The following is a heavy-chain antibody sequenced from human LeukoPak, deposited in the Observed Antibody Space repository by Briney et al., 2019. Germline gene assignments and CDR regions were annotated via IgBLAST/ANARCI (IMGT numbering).Heavy chain of an antibody. V-gene: IGHV4-4*02. J-gene: IGHJ3*02. CDR3: AGRNAENWRDAFDI. D-gene: IGHD1-1*01. CDR1: GGSISSSNW. Sequence: SETLSLTCAVSGGSISSSNWWSWVRQPPGKGLEWIGEIYHSGSTNYNPSLKSRVTISVDKSKNQFSLKLSSVTAADTAVYYCAGRNAENWRDAFDIWGQGTMVTVSS. CDR2: IYHSGST.